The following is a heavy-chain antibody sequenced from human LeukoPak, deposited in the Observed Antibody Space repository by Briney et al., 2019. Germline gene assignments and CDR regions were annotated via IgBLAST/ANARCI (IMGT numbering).Heavy chain of an antibody. CDR1: GYTFTSYG. Sequence: ASVKVSCKASGYTFTSYGISWVRQAPGQGLEWMGWISAYNGNTNYAQKLQGRVTMTTDTSTSTAYMELRSLRSDDTAVYYCARVSAGYSYGTEDFDYWGQGTLVTVSS. CDR3: ARVSAGYSYGTEDFDY. J-gene: IGHJ4*02. CDR2: ISAYNGNT. D-gene: IGHD5-18*01. V-gene: IGHV1-18*01.